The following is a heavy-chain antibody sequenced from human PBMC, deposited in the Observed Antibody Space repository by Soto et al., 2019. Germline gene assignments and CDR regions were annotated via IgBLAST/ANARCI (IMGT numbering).Heavy chain of an antibody. V-gene: IGHV4-31*03. CDR3: ASGVLH. D-gene: IGHD3-10*01. CDR1: GGSISSGGYY. CDR2: ISYSGST. Sequence: QVQLQESGPGLVQPSQTLSLTCTVSGGSISSGGYYWSWIRQHPGTGLEWIGYISYSGSTYYNTSLKSRVTRSVDTSRNHFSLIVDSVTAADTAVYSCASGVLHWGQGALVTVSS. J-gene: IGHJ4*01.